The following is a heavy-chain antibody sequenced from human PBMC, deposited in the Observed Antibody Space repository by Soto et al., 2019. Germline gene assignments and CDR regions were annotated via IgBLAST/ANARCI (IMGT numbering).Heavy chain of an antibody. J-gene: IGHJ4*02. CDR1: GFTFTNYG. CDR2: VSIGSDNL. Sequence: EVQLLESGGGLVQPRGSLRLSCEASGFTFTNYGMSWLRQAPGKGLEWLATVSIGSDNLHYADSVKGRFTISRDNSRNTLYLQMNRLRAEDTAVYYCSNDCCGDAFFDYWGRGTLVTVSS. CDR3: SNDCCGDAFFDY. V-gene: IGHV3-23*01. D-gene: IGHD3-10*01.